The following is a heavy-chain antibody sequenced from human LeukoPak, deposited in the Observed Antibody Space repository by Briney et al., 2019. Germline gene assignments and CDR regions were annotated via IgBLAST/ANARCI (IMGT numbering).Heavy chain of an antibody. CDR2: IYYSGST. Sequence: SETLSLTCTVSGGSISSYYWSWIRQSPGKGLAWIGYIYYSGSTNYNPSLKSRVTISVDTSKNQLSLKLSSVTAANTAVYYCARMGARDYFDYWGQGTLVTVSS. V-gene: IGHV4-59*01. CDR3: ARMGARDYFDY. J-gene: IGHJ4*02. D-gene: IGHD1-26*01. CDR1: GGSISSYY.